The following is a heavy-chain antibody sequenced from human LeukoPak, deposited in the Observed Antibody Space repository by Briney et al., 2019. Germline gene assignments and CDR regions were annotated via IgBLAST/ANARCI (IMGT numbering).Heavy chain of an antibody. Sequence: GGSLRLSCAASGFTLSSYAMSWVRQAPGKGLEWVSSISGSGGSTYYADSVKGRFTISRDNSKNTLYLQMNSMRAEDTAVYYCAKNVGRIVGATDYWGQGTLVTVSS. D-gene: IGHD1-26*01. CDR1: GFTLSSYA. J-gene: IGHJ4*02. CDR2: ISGSGGST. CDR3: AKNVGRIVGATDY. V-gene: IGHV3-23*01.